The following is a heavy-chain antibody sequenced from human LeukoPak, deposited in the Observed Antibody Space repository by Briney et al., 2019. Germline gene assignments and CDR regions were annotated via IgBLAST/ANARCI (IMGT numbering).Heavy chain of an antibody. Sequence: PGGSLRLSCAASGFTFSTYSMIWVRQAPGKGLEWVANIKEDGSAKYSVDSVKGRFTISRDNAKNTLYLQMNSLRAEDTAVYYCARDSPGYGAYDLGWGQGTLVTVSS. J-gene: IGHJ4*02. CDR1: GFTFSTYS. V-gene: IGHV3-7*04. CDR3: ARDSPGYGAYDLG. CDR2: IKEDGSAK. D-gene: IGHD5-12*01.